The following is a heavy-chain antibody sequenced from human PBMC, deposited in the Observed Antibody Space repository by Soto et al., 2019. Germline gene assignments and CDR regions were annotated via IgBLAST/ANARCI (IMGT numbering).Heavy chain of an antibody. V-gene: IGHV5-51*01. D-gene: IGHD3-10*01. J-gene: IGHJ3*02. CDR2: IYLGDSDT. Sequence: GESLNISCTDAGYSFTNYLICWVRHIPGKGLEWMGIIYLGDSDTRYSPSFQGQVTISADKSISTAYLQWSSLKASVSAMYYCASRGATDAFDIWCQGTIVTVSS. CDR3: ASRGATDAFDI. CDR1: GYSFTNYL.